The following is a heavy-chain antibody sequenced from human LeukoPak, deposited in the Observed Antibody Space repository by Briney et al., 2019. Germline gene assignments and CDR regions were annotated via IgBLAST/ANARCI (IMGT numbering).Heavy chain of an antibody. CDR2: INPSGGST. CDR1: GYTFTSYY. CDR3: ARTSIPFSGEDAFDI. V-gene: IGHV1-46*01. Sequence: ASVKVSCKASGYTFTSYYMHWVRQAPGQGLEWMGIINPSGGSTSYAQKFQGRVTMTRDTSISTAYMELSRLRSDDTAVYYCARTSIPFSGEDAFDIWGQGTMVTVSS. D-gene: IGHD1-26*01. J-gene: IGHJ3*02.